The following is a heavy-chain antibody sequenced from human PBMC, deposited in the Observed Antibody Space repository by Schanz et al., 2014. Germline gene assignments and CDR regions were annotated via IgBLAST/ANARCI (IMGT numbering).Heavy chain of an antibody. D-gene: IGHD3-10*01. CDR3: STTPNFYASGTYSWFDP. V-gene: IGHV3-15*01. CDR1: GFTFSNAW. J-gene: IGHJ5*02. CDR2: IKSRSDGGTT. Sequence: EAQVVESGGGLVKPGGSLRLSCVASGFTFSNAWMNWVRQGPGNRLEWVGRIKSRSDGGTTDYAAPVKGRFIISRDDSRNPLCLQMSGLKTEDTALCSCSTTPNFYASGTYSWFDPWGQGTRVTVSS.